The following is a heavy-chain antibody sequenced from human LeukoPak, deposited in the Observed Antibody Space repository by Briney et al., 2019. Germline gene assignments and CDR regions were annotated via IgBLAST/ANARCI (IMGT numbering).Heavy chain of an antibody. J-gene: IGHJ4*02. CDR3: ARDLEVATGPDY. CDR2: ISNDGSRS. CDR1: GFTFSNYW. V-gene: IGHV3-74*01. D-gene: IGHD6-25*01. Sequence: GGSLRLSCAASGFTFSNYWMHWVRQAPGKGLVWVSRISNDGSRSTYAESVKGRFTISRDNARNTLYLQMNSLRAEDTAVYYSARDLEVATGPDYWGQGTLVTVSS.